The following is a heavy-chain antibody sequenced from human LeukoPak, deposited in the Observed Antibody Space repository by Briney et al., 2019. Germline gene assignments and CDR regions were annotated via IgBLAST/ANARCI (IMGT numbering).Heavy chain of an antibody. CDR3: ARDQGTTVTSYAFDI. V-gene: IGHV3-7*01. J-gene: IGHJ3*02. D-gene: IGHD4-17*01. CDR2: IKQDGSEK. Sequence: GGSLRLSCAASGFTFSTYGMSWVRQAPGKGLEWVANIKQDGSEKDYVDSVKGRFTISRDNAKNLLYLQMNSLRAEDTAVYSCARDQGTTVTSYAFDIWGQGTMVTVSS. CDR1: GFTFSTYG.